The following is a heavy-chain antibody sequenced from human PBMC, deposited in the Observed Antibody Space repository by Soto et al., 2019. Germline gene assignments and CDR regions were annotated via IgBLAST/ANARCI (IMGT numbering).Heavy chain of an antibody. D-gene: IGHD6-6*01. CDR2: IYDSESA. J-gene: IGHJ5*02. CDR1: GESISSGGYY. V-gene: IGHV4-31*03. CDR3: ARAFSSSSAVDL. Sequence: LSLTCTVSGESISSGGYYWSWIRHHPGKGLEWIGYIYDSESAYYNPSLKSRVTISMDTSKNQFAMRLSSVTAADTAVHFCARAFSSSSAVDLWGQGTQVTVSS.